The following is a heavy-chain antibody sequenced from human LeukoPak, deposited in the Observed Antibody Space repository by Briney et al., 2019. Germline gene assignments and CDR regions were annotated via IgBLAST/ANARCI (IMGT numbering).Heavy chain of an antibody. CDR3: APRVGAYGASGGD. CDR1: GFTFSSYA. CDR2: ISGSGGST. D-gene: IGHD1-26*01. Sequence: PGGSLRLSCAASGFTFSSYAMSWVRQAPGKGLEWVSAISGSGGSTYYADSVKGRFTISRDNSKNTLYLQMNSLRAEDTAVYYCAPRVGAYGASGGDWGQGTLVTVSS. J-gene: IGHJ4*02. V-gene: IGHV3-23*01.